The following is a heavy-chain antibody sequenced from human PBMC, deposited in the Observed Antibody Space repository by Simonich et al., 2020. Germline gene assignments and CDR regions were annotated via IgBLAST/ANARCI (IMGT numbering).Heavy chain of an antibody. CDR2: IYYSGST. CDR1: GGSISSSSYY. CDR3: ARHAGFAFDI. V-gene: IGHV4-39*01. Sequence: QLQLQESGPGLVKPSETLSLTCTVSGGSISSSSYYGGWLRQPPGKGLEWIGSIYYSGSTYHTPSLKRRGTISVDTSKNQFSLKLSSVTAADTAVYYCARHAGFAFDIWGQGTMVTVSS. J-gene: IGHJ3*02. D-gene: IGHD6-13*01.